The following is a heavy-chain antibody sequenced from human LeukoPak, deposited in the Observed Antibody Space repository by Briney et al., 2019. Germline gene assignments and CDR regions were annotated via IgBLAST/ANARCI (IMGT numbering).Heavy chain of an antibody. D-gene: IGHD5-18*01. J-gene: IGHJ4*02. CDR3: AKDLRGYSYGSFLDY. CDR2: ISYDGSNR. V-gene: IGHV3-30*18. Sequence: PGGSLRLSCAASGFTFSSYGMHWVRQAPGKGLEWVAVISYDGSNRYYADSVKGRFTISRDNSKNTLYLQMNSLRAEDTAVYYCAKDLRGYSYGSFLDYWGQGTLVTVSS. CDR1: GFTFSSYG.